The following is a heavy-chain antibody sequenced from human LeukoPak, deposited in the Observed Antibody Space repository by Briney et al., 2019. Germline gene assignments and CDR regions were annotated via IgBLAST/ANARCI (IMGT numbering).Heavy chain of an antibody. V-gene: IGHV3-33*01. Sequence: GGALRLSCAASGFTFSTFGMNWVRQAPGKGLEWVAVIWYDGSNKYYADSVKGRFSISRDNSKNTLYLQVNSLRVEDTAGYYCARDPDMGIWNGLDVWGQGTTVTVSS. CDR1: GFTFSTFG. CDR3: ARDPDMGIWNGLDV. D-gene: IGHD2-15*01. J-gene: IGHJ6*02. CDR2: IWYDGSNK.